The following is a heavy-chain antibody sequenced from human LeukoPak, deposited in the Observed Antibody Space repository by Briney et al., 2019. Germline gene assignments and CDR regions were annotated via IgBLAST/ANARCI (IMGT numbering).Heavy chain of an antibody. CDR2: INHSGST. D-gene: IGHD6-19*01. J-gene: IGHJ4*02. CDR3: ARGGGSSPGIAVY. Sequence: SETLSLTCAVYGGSFSGYYWNWIRQPPGQGLEWIGEINHSGSTNYNPSLKSRVTISLDTSKNQSSLKLSSVTAADTAVYYCARGGGSSPGIAVYWGQGTLVTVSS. CDR1: GGSFSGYY. V-gene: IGHV4-34*01.